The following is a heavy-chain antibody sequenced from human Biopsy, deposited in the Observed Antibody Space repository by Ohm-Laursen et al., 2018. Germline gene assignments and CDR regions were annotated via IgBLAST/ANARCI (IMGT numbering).Heavy chain of an antibody. V-gene: IGHV1-69*06. CDR2: NIPILGTG. CDR3: ATKLTGYFHH. J-gene: IGHJ1*01. CDR1: GGTFSNYA. D-gene: IGHD3-9*01. Sequence: SSVKVSCKASGGTFSNYAITWVRQAPGQGLEWLGGNIPILGTGNYAQKFQDRVTVAADTSTSTATMELRSLRSDDTAVYYCATKLTGYFHHWGQGTLVIVSS.